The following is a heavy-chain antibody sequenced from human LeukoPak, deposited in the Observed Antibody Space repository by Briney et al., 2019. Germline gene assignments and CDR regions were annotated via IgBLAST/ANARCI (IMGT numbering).Heavy chain of an antibody. D-gene: IGHD5-18*01. CDR2: IYYSGST. V-gene: IGHV4-59*01. CDR1: GGSFSGYY. Sequence: PSETLSLTCAVYGGSFSGYYWSWIRQPPGKGLEWIGYIYYSGSTNYNPSLKSRVTISVDTSKNQFSLKLSSVTAADTAVYYCARVSGYSYGLDYWGQGTLVTVSS. CDR3: ARVSGYSYGLDY. J-gene: IGHJ4*02.